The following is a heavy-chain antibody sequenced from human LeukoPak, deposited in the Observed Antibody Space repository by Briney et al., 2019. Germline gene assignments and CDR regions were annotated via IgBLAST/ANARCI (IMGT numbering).Heavy chain of an antibody. CDR1: GFTFSSYE. D-gene: IGHD5-18*01. J-gene: IGHJ4*02. CDR2: ISSSGSTI. V-gene: IGHV3-48*03. CDR3: AKGASDTATKEGGYFDY. Sequence: GGSLRLSCAASGFTFSSYEMNWVRQAPGKGLEWVSYISSSGSTIYYADSVKGRFTISRDNAKNSLYLQMNSLRAEDTALYYCAKGASDTATKEGGYFDYWGQGTLVTVSS.